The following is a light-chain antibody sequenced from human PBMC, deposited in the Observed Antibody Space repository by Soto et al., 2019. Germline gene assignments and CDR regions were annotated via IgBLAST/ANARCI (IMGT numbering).Light chain of an antibody. CDR2: DDS. CDR3: QVLDSSSEV. CDR1: NIGSKS. V-gene: IGLV3-21*02. J-gene: IGLJ1*01. Sequence: SYELTQPPSVSVAPGQTARITFGGNNIGSKSVHWYQQKPGQAPVLVVYDDSDRPSGIPERFSGSNSGNTATLTISRVEAGDEDDYDGQVLDSSSEVFGTGTKRTVL.